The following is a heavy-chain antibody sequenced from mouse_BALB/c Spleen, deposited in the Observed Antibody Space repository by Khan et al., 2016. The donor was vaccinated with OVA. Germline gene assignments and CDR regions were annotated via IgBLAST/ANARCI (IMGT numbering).Heavy chain of an antibody. Sequence: QVQLKQSGPGLVQPSQSLSITCTVSGFSLTTYGVHWVRQSPGKGLVWLGVLWSGGSTDYNAAFISRLSISKDNSKSQVFFKMNSLQANDTAIYYCARDYDYDEGLAYWGQGTLVIVSA. CDR1: GFSLTTYG. V-gene: IGHV2-2*02. J-gene: IGHJ3*01. CDR3: ARDYDYDEGLAY. D-gene: IGHD2-4*01. CDR2: LWSGGST.